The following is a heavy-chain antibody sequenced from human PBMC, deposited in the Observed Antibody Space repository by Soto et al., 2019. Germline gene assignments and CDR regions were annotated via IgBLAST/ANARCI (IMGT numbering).Heavy chain of an antibody. Sequence: GGSLRLSCAASGFTFSSYGMHWVRQAPGKGLEWVAVISYDGSNKYYADSVKGRFTISRDNSKNTLYLQMNSLRAEDTAVYYCAKDFRVAYSSIWYPTRNYGMDVWGQGTTVTVSS. CDR3: AKDFRVAYSSIWYPTRNYGMDV. CDR1: GFTFSSYG. V-gene: IGHV3-30*18. D-gene: IGHD6-13*01. CDR2: ISYDGSNK. J-gene: IGHJ6*02.